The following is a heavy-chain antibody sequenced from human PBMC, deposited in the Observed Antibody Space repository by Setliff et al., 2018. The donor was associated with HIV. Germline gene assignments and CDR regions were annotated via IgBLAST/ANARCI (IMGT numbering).Heavy chain of an antibody. V-gene: IGHV4-4*07. CDR3: ARSLDYSGSGSYYVGWFDL. D-gene: IGHD3-10*01. J-gene: IGHJ5*02. CDR2: IYSSGST. Sequence: PSETLSLTCTGAGGSISKYFWSWIRQSAEKGLEWIGRIYSSGSTNQNPSLKSRVSMSVDTSKSQFSLNLSSVTAADTAVYYCARSLDYSGSGSYYVGWFDLWGQGIPVTVSS. CDR1: GGSISKYF.